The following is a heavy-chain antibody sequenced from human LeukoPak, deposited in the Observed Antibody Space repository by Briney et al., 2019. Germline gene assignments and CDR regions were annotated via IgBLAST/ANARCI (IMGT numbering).Heavy chain of an antibody. D-gene: IGHD3-16*01. CDR2: INTNTGNP. V-gene: IGHV7-4-1*02. CDR3: ARGRLRIPAAPKNTNWFDP. J-gene: IGHJ5*02. CDR1: GYTFTSYP. Sequence: GASVKVSCKASGYTFTSYPMNWVRQAPGQGLEWMGWINTNTGNPTYAQGFTGRFVFSLDTSVGTAYLQISSLKAEDTAVYYCARGRLRIPAAPKNTNWFDPWGQGTLVTVSS.